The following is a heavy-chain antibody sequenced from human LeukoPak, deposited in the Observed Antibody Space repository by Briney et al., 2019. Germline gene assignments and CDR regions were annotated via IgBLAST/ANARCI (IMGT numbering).Heavy chain of an antibody. CDR1: GYRFTSYW. CDR3: ARGISSTYIGDY. D-gene: IGHD2-2*01. J-gene: IGHJ4*02. V-gene: IGHV5-51*01. CDR2: IFPSGSDT. Sequence: GESLKISCKGSGYRFTSYWIGWVRQMPGKGLEWMGIIFPSGSDTRYSPSFQGQVTISVDKSTSTAYLQWSSLKASDTGKYFCARGISSTYIGDYWGQGTLVSVSS.